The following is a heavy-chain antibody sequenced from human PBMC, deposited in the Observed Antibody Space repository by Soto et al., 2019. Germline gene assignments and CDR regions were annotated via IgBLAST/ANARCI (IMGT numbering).Heavy chain of an antibody. D-gene: IGHD6-13*01. CDR1: GFTFSSYS. CDR2: ISSSSSTI. Sequence: GRSLRLSCAASGFTFSSYSMNWVRQAPGKGLEWVSYISSSSSTIYYADSVKGRFTISRDNAKNSLFLQMNSLRAEDTAVYYCARGRGAAADYFDFWGQGTLVTVS. V-gene: IGHV3-48*04. J-gene: IGHJ4*02. CDR3: ARGRGAAADYFDF.